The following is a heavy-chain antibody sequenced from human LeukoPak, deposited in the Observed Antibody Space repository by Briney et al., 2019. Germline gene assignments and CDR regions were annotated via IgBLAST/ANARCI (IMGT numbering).Heavy chain of an antibody. CDR2: IWHDGSNK. V-gene: IGHV3-33*06. CDR1: GFTFTIYG. D-gene: IGHD6-19*01. Sequence: LGGSLRLSCAASGFTFTIYGMHWVRQAPGKGLEWVAVIWHDGSNKYYADSVKGRFTISKDNSNNTLFLQMNGLRAEDTAVYYCAKNRARGAWYGGSFDNWGQGTLVTVSS. J-gene: IGHJ4*02. CDR3: AKNRARGAWYGGSFDN.